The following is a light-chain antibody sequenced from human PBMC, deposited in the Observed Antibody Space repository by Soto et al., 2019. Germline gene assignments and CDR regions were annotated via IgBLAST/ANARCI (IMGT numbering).Light chain of an antibody. V-gene: IGLV1-51*01. CDR2: ANN. CDR1: TSNIGNND. J-gene: IGLJ1*01. Sequence: QSVLTQPPSVSAAPGQKVTISCSGSTSNIGNNDVSWYRQFPGTAPKLLIYANNKRPSGIPDRFSGSKSGTSATLGITGLQTGDDADYFCGTWDNSLSAGVFGTGTKLTVL. CDR3: GTWDNSLSAGV.